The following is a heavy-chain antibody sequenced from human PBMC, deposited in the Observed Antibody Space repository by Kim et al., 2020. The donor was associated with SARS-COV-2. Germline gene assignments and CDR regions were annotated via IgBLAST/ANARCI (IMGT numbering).Heavy chain of an antibody. J-gene: IGHJ5*02. CDR3: ARQNYYGSGSPKGWFDP. D-gene: IGHD3-10*01. V-gene: IGHV4-34*01. Sequence: KSRVTISVDTSKNQFSLKLSSVAAADTAVYYCARQNYYGSGSPKGWFDPWGQGTLVTVSS.